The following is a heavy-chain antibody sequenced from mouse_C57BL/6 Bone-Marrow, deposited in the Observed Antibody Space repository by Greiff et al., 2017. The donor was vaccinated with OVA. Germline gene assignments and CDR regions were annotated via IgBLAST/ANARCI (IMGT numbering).Heavy chain of an antibody. CDR2: ISYDGSN. CDR3: ARRGYSYGSSYGWFAY. V-gene: IGHV3-6*01. Sequence: EVKLQESGPGLVKPSQSLSLTCSVTGYSITSGYYWNWIRQFPGNKLEWMGYISYDGSNNYNPSLKNRISITRDTSKNQFFLKLNSVTTEDTATYYCARRGYSYGSSYGWFAYWGQGTLVTVSA. CDR1: GYSITSGYY. J-gene: IGHJ3*01. D-gene: IGHD1-1*01.